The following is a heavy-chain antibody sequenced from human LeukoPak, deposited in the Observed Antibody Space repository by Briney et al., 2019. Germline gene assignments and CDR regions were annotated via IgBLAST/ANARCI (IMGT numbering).Heavy chain of an antibody. D-gene: IGHD1-26*01. Sequence: SVKVSCKASGATFSSYAINWVRQAPGQGLEWMGRIIPMLGTVNYAQKFQGRVTIIADKFTSTAYMELSSLRSEDTAVYYCARDQKVGATPYFGMDVWGQGTTVTVSS. J-gene: IGHJ6*02. CDR3: ARDQKVGATPYFGMDV. V-gene: IGHV1-69*04. CDR2: IIPMLGTV. CDR1: GATFSSYA.